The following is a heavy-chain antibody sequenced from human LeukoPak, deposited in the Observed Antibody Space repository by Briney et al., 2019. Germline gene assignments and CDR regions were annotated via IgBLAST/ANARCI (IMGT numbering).Heavy chain of an antibody. V-gene: IGHV4-59*01. J-gene: IGHJ4*02. Sequence: SETLSLTCTVSGGSISSYYWSWIRQPPGKGLEWIGYIHYSGSTNYNPSLKGRVTISVDTSKNQFSLKLTSVTAADTAVYYCARATVVAAYFDYWGQGTLVTVSS. D-gene: IGHD2-15*01. CDR2: IHYSGST. CDR1: GGSISSYY. CDR3: ARATVVAAYFDY.